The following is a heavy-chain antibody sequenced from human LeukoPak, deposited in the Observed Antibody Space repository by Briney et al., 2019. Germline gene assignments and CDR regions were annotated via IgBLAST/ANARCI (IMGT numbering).Heavy chain of an antibody. CDR2: INPNSGGT. J-gene: IGHJ1*01. D-gene: IGHD4-17*01. CDR1: GYTFTGYY. CDR3: ARGLPRRGTVTTSAEYFQH. V-gene: IGHV1-2*02. Sequence: ASVKVSCKASGYTFTGYYMHWVRQAPGQGLEWMGWINPNSGGTNYAQKFQGRVTMTRDTSISTAYMELSRLRSDDTAVYYCARGLPRRGTVTTSAEYFQHWGQGTLVTVSS.